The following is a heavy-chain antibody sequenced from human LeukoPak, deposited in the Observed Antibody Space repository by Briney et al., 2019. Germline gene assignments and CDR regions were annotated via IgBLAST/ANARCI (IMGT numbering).Heavy chain of an antibody. J-gene: IGHJ3*02. CDR3: ARDSTAAHAAFDI. CDR2: IIPILGIA. Sequence: SVKVSCKASGGTFSSYAISWVRQAPGQGLEWMGRIIPILGIANYAQKFQGRVTITADKSTSTAYMELRSLRSDDTAVYYCARDSTAAHAAFDIWGQGTMVTVSS. V-gene: IGHV1-69*04. CDR1: GGTFSSYA. D-gene: IGHD6-13*01.